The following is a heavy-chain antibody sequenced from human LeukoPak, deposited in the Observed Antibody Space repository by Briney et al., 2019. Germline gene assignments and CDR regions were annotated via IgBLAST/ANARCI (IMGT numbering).Heavy chain of an antibody. CDR3: ATTRGRYSDFDY. D-gene: IGHD1-26*01. CDR2: FDPEDDGT. Sequence: ASVKVSCKVSGYTLIELSMHWVRQAPGKGLEWMGGFDPEDDGTIYAQKFQGRVTMTEDTSTDTAYMELNSLRSEDTAVYYCATTRGRYSDFDYWGQGTLVTVSS. CDR1: GYTLIELS. J-gene: IGHJ4*02. V-gene: IGHV1-24*01.